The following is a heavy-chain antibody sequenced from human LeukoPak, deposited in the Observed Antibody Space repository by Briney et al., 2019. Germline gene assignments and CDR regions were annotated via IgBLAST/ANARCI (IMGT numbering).Heavy chain of an antibody. CDR1: GFTFSNYA. D-gene: IGHD6-13*01. CDR3: AKDMGYSSSWYNY. Sequence: PGGSLRLSCAASGFTFSNYAMSWVRQAPGKGLEWVSAISGSGGSTYYADSVKGRFTISRDNSKNTLYLQMNSLRAEDTAVYYCAKDMGYSSSWYNYWGQGTLVTVSS. V-gene: IGHV3-23*01. J-gene: IGHJ4*02. CDR2: ISGSGGST.